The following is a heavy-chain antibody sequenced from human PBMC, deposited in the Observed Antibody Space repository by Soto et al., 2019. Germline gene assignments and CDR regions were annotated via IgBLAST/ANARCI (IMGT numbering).Heavy chain of an antibody. CDR3: ARSLKGGVATISSYYYYGMDV. D-gene: IGHD5-12*01. CDR2: IIPIFGTA. J-gene: IGHJ6*02. V-gene: IGHV1-69*13. CDR1: GGTFSSYA. Sequence: GASVKVSCKASGGTFSSYAISWVRQAPGQGLEWMGGIIPIFGTANYAQKFQGRVTITADESTSTAYMELSSLRSEDTAVYYCARSLKGGVATISSYYYYGMDVWGQGTTVTVSS.